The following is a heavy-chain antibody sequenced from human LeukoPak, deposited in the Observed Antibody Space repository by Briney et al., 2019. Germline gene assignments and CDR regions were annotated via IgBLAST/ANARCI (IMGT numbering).Heavy chain of an antibody. V-gene: IGHV3-30*02. CDR1: GSTFSSYG. CDR3: AKGPLIRNWFDP. Sequence: GGSLRLSCAASGSTFSSYGMHWVRQAPGKGLEWVAFIRYDGSNKYYADSVKGRFTISRDNSKNTLYLQMNSLRAEDTAVYYCAKGPLIRNWFDPWGQGTLVTVSS. D-gene: IGHD2-21*01. CDR2: IRYDGSNK. J-gene: IGHJ5*02.